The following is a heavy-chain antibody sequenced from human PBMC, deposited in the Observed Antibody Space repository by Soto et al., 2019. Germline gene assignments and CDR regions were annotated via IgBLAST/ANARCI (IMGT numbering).Heavy chain of an antibody. J-gene: IGHJ6*02. Sequence: QVQLVQSGAEVKKPGASVKVSCKASGYTFTSYGISWVRQAPGQGLEWMGWISAYNGNTNYAQKPQGRVPMTTDTSTSTAYMELRSLRADDTAVYYCARGYCSGGSCYPGFNYYYGMDVWGQGTTVTVSS. CDR1: GYTFTSYG. D-gene: IGHD2-15*01. CDR3: ARGYCSGGSCYPGFNYYYGMDV. V-gene: IGHV1-18*01. CDR2: ISAYNGNT.